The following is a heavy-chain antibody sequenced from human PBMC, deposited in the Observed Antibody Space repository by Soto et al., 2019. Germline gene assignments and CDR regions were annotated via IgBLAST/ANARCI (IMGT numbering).Heavy chain of an antibody. Sequence: GGSLRLSCAASGFTVSNNYMTWVRPAPGKGLEWVSVIYGGGSTYYADSVRGRFTISRDNSKNTLYLQMNSLRAEDTAVYYCARSENYYGSGTTYYGMDVWGQGTTVTVSS. J-gene: IGHJ6*02. CDR2: IYGGGST. D-gene: IGHD3-10*01. V-gene: IGHV3-53*01. CDR3: ARSENYYGSGTTYYGMDV. CDR1: GFTVSNNY.